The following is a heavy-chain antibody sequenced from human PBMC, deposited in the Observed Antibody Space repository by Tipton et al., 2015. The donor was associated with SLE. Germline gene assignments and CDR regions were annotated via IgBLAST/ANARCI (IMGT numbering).Heavy chain of an antibody. CDR1: GFTFSNFW. D-gene: IGHD4-11*01. CDR3: ARISTVTTSFDS. V-gene: IGHV3-7*01. CDR2: IKQDGSDK. J-gene: IGHJ4*02. Sequence: QLVQSGGGLVQPGRSLRLSCTASGFTFSNFWMSWVRQAPGQGLEWVADIKQDGSDKYYVDSVKGRFTISRDNAQNSLYLQMNSLRAEDTAVYYCARISTVTTSFDSWGQGTLVTVSS.